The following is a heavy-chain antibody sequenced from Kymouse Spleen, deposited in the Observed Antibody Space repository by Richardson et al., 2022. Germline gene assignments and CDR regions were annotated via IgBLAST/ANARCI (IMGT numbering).Heavy chain of an antibody. J-gene: IGHJ6*02. CDR3: ARGGTMVRGVYYYYYGMDV. V-gene: IGHV4-34*01. CDR2: INHSGST. Sequence: QVQLQQWGAGLLKPSETLSLTCAVYGGSFSGYYWSWIRQPPGKGLEWIGEINHSGSTNYNPSLKSRVTISVDTSKNQFSLKLSSVTAADTAVYYCARGGTMVRGVYYYYYGMDVWGQGTTVTVSS. D-gene: IGHD3-10*01. CDR1: GGSFSGYY.